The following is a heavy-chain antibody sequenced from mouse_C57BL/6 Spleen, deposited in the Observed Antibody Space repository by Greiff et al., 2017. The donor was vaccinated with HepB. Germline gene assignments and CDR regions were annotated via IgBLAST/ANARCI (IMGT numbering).Heavy chain of an antibody. CDR2: IDPENGDT. CDR1: GFNIKDDY. CDR3: TFYYYGSSSSDY. J-gene: IGHJ2*01. D-gene: IGHD1-1*01. V-gene: IGHV14-4*01. Sequence: VQLKESGAELVRPGASVKLSCTASGFNIKDDYMHWVKQRPEQGLEWIGWIDPENGDTEYASKFQGKATITADTSSNTAYLQLSILTSEDTAVYYCTFYYYGSSSSDYWGQGTTLTVSS.